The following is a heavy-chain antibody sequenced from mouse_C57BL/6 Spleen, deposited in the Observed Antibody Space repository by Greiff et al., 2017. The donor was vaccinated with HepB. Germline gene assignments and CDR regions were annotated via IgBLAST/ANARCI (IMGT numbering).Heavy chain of an antibody. V-gene: IGHV14-4*01. CDR1: GFNIKDDY. D-gene: IGHD3-2*02. CDR3: TTGGQTAQANYYYAMDY. CDR2: IDPENGDT. Sequence: VQLKESGAELVRPGASVTLSCTASGFNIKDDYMHWVKQRPEQGLEWIGWIDPENGDTEYASKFQGKATITADTSSNTAYLQLSSLTSEDTAVYYCTTGGQTAQANYYYAMDYWGQGTSVTVSS. J-gene: IGHJ4*01.